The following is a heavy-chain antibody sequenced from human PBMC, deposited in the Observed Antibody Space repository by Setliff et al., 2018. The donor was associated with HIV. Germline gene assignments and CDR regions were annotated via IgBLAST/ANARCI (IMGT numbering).Heavy chain of an antibody. CDR2: IYSSGST. V-gene: IGHV4-4*09. J-gene: IGHJ4*01. D-gene: IGHD3-9*01. CDR1: GGSISSYY. Sequence: SETLSLTCTASGGSISSYYWSWIRQPPGRGLEWIGYIYSSGSTNYNPSLKSRVTMSVDTSKNQFSLKLSSVTAADTAVYYCARLRYSVFDYWGHGTLVTVSS. CDR3: ARLRYSVFDY.